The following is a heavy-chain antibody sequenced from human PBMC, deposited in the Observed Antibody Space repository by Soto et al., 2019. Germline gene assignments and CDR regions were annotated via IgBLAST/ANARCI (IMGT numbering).Heavy chain of an antibody. CDR3: SRAGYCSGGTCFHGNCDY. CDR2: INPNGGST. Sequence: QVQLVQSGAEVKRPGASVKVSCKASGYTFTTYYMHWVRQAPGQGLEWLGIINPNGGSTTYAQKFQGRGTMTRDTATSTVYVELSSLRSEATAVYYCSRAGYCSGGTCFHGNCDYWGQGTLVSVAA. D-gene: IGHD2-15*01. CDR1: GYTFTTYY. J-gene: IGHJ4*02. V-gene: IGHV1-46*01.